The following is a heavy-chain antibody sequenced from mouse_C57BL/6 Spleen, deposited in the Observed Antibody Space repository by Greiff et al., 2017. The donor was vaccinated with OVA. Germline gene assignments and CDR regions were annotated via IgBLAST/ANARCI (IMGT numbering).Heavy chain of an antibody. CDR2: IDPSDSET. V-gene: IGHV1-52*01. Sequence: QVQLQQPGAELVRPGSSVKLSCKASGYTFTSYWMHWVKQRPIQGLEWIGNIDPSDSETHYNQKFKDKATLTVDKSSSTAYMQLSSLTSEDSAVYYCARVNYGSSLWYFDVWGTGTTVTVSS. CDR1: GYTFTSYW. J-gene: IGHJ1*03. CDR3: ARVNYGSSLWYFDV. D-gene: IGHD1-1*01.